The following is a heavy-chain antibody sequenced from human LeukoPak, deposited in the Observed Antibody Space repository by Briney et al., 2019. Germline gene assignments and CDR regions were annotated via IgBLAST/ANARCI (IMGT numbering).Heavy chain of an antibody. CDR1: GFTFSSYG. V-gene: IGHV3-30*02. CDR2: IRYDGSNK. D-gene: IGHD3-3*01. CDR3: AAQRSGYYYYYMDV. Sequence: GGSLRLSCAASGFTFSSYGMHWVRQAPGKGPEWVAFIRYDGSNKYYADSVKGRFTISRDNSKNTLYLQMNSLRAEDTAVYYCAAQRSGYYYYYMDVWGKGTTVTVSS. J-gene: IGHJ6*03.